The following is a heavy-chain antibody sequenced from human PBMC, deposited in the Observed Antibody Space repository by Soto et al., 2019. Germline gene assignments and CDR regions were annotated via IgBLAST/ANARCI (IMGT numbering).Heavy chain of an antibody. D-gene: IGHD6-6*01. V-gene: IGHV3-74*01. CDR1: GFTISSSW. J-gene: IGHJ4*02. CDR2: ISSDGSTI. CDR3: VIIVPGY. Sequence: EVQMVESGGGLVQPWGSLRLSCVVSGFTISSSWVHWVRQAPGKGLVWVSRISSDGSTINSADCVKGRFTISRDTGKNTLYLQMNSLRAEDTAVYYCVIIVPGYWGQGMMVTVSS.